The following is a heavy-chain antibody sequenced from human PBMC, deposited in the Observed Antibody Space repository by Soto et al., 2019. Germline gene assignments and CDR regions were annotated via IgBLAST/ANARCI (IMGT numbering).Heavy chain of an antibody. D-gene: IGHD3-9*01. CDR2: IYYSGST. V-gene: IGHV4-59*08. CDR3: ARHSLLYDILTGYLSDY. Sequence: PSETLSLTCTVSGGSISSYYWSWIRQPPGKGLEWIGYIYYSGSTNYNPSLKSRVTISVDTSKNQFSLKLSSVTAADTAVYYCARHSLLYDILTGYLSDYWGQGTLVTVSS. CDR1: GGSISSYY. J-gene: IGHJ4*02.